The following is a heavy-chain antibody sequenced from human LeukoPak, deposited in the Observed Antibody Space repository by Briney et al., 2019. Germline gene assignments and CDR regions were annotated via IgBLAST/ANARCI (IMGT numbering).Heavy chain of an antibody. Sequence: QPGGSLRLSCAASGFTVSSNYMSWVRQAPGKGLEWGSVIYSGGSTYYADSVKGRLTISRDNSKNTLYLQMNRLRAEDTAVYYCARNFPDSSGYWSYYFDYWGPGNLVTVSS. V-gene: IGHV3-66*02. D-gene: IGHD3-22*01. CDR1: GFTVSSNY. J-gene: IGHJ4*02. CDR3: ARNFPDSSGYWSYYFDY. CDR2: IYSGGST.